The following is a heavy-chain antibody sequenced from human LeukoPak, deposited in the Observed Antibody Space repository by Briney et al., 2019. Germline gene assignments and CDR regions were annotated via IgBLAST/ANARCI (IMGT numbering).Heavy chain of an antibody. Sequence: SETLSLTCAVYGGSFSGYYWSWIRQPPGKGLEWIGEINHSGSTNYNPSLKSRVTISVDTSKNQFSLKLSSVTAADTAVYYCARVVRGSYFYWGQGTLVTVSS. J-gene: IGHJ4*02. D-gene: IGHD3-10*01. CDR3: ARVVRGSYFY. V-gene: IGHV4-34*01. CDR2: INHSGST. CDR1: GGSFSGYY.